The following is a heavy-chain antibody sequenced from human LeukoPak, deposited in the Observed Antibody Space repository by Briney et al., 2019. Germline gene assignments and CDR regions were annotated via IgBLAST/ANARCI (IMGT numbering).Heavy chain of an antibody. CDR3: VKDHYYYGSGSFDY. D-gene: IGHD3-10*01. Sequence: GGSLRLSCAASGFTVSSNYMSWVRQAPGKGLEWVSVIYSGGSTYYADSVKGRFTISRDNSKNTLYLQMSSLRAEDTAVYYCVKDHYYYGSGSFDYWGQGTLVTVSS. V-gene: IGHV3-53*05. CDR2: IYSGGST. CDR1: GFTVSSNY. J-gene: IGHJ4*02.